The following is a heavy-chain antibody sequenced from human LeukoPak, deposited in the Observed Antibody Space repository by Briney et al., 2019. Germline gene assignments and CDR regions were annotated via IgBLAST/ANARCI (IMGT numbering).Heavy chain of an antibody. J-gene: IGHJ6*02. CDR2: NIPIFGTA. V-gene: IGHV1-69*13. Sequence: SVKVSCKASGGTFNSYAISWVRQAPGQGLEWMGGNIPIFGTANYAQKFQGRVTITADESTSTAYMELSSLRSEDTAVYYCARGGYCSGGSCYSDYYGMDVWGQGTTVTVSS. D-gene: IGHD2-15*01. CDR1: GGTFNSYA. CDR3: ARGGYCSGGSCYSDYYGMDV.